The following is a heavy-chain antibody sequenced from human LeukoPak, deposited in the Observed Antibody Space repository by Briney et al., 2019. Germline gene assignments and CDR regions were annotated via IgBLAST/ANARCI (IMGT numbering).Heavy chain of an antibody. D-gene: IGHD3-3*01. CDR1: GGSLSSGSYY. V-gene: IGHV4-61*02. Sequence: SQTLSLTCSVSGGSLSSGSYYGSWIRQPAGKGLEWIGRIYSSGSSNYNPSLKSRITISVDTSKNQFSLKLRSVTAADTAVYYCARATTIFGVTDAFEIWGQGTMVIISS. J-gene: IGHJ3*02. CDR2: IYSSGSS. CDR3: ARATTIFGVTDAFEI.